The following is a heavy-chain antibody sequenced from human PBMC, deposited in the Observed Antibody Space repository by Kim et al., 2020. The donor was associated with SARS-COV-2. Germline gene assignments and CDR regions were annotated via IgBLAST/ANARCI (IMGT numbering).Heavy chain of an antibody. D-gene: IGHD3-9*01. J-gene: IGHJ4*02. Sequence: GGSLRLSCAASGFTFSSYAMHWVRQAPGKGLEWVAVISYDGSNKYYVDSVKGRFTISRDNSKNTLYLQMNSLRAEDTAVYYCATTYYDILTGYYPFDSWGQGTLVTVSS. V-gene: IGHV3-30*04. CDR1: GFTFSSYA. CDR3: ATTYYDILTGYYPFDS. CDR2: ISYDGSNK.